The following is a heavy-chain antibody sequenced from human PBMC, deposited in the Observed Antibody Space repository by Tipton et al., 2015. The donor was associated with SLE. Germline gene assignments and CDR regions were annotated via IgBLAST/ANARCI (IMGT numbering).Heavy chain of an antibody. CDR3: ARGGVAKIRADY. Sequence: TLSLTCTVSGGFISCYYWSWVRQPPGKGLECIGYIYYTGSANYNPPPKSRVTMSVDTSKNQFSLKLSSLTAADTAVYYCARGGVAKIRADYWSQGTLVTVSS. J-gene: IGHJ4*02. D-gene: IGHD5-12*01. V-gene: IGHV4-59*08. CDR2: IYYTGSA. CDR1: GGFISCYY.